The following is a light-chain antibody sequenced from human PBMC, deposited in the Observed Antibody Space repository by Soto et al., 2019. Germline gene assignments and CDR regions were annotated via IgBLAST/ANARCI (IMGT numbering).Light chain of an antibody. Sequence: QSALTQPASVSGSPGQSITISCTGTSSDVGSYNLVSWYQQHPGKAPKLMIYEGSKRPSGVSNRFSGSKSGNTASLTISGLQAEDEADYYCSSYTNRSRVFGGGTKLTVL. J-gene: IGLJ3*02. CDR2: EGS. V-gene: IGLV2-14*02. CDR3: SSYTNRSRV. CDR1: SSDVGSYNL.